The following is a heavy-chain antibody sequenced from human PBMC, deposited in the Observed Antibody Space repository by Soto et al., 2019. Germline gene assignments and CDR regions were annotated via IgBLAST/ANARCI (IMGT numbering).Heavy chain of an antibody. V-gene: IGHV1-2*02. J-gene: IGHJ4*02. CDR2: INPNSGDT. D-gene: IGHD2-21*02. CDR1: GYTFTSYY. Sequence: QAQLVQSGAEVKKPGASVKVSCEASGYTFTSYYMHWVRQAPGQGLEWMGWINPNSGDTKYAQKFRGRVTMTRDTSITTGYMEVKMRTSDDTAVYYCARQLAYCGGDCYTEPVDYWGQGTLVTVSS. CDR3: ARQLAYCGGDCYTEPVDY.